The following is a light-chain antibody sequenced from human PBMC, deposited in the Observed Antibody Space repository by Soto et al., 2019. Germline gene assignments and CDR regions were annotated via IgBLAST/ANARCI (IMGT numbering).Light chain of an antibody. V-gene: IGKV3-15*01. J-gene: IGKJ1*01. Sequence: EIVMTQSPATLSVSPGERATLSFRVSQSVSSNLAWYQQKPGQAPRLLIYGASTRATGIPARFSGSGSGTEFTLTISSLQSEDFAVYYCQQYNNWPTWTFGQGTKVDIK. CDR1: QSVSSN. CDR3: QQYNNWPTWT. CDR2: GAS.